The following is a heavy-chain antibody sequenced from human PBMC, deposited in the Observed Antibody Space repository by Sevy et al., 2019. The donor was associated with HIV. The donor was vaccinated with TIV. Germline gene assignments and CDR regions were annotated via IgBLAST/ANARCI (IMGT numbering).Heavy chain of an antibody. CDR2: IYSSGST. CDR3: ARSPDSTGYYPAFDI. CDR1: GGSVRSGSYY. J-gene: IGHJ3*02. V-gene: IGHV4-61*01. D-gene: IGHD3-22*01. Sequence: SETLSLTCTVSGGSVRSGSYYWSWIRQPPGKGLEWIGYIYSSGSTISNPSLESRVSISVDTSKNQVSLELASVTAADTAVYYSARSPDSTGYYPAFDIWGQGTMVTVSS.